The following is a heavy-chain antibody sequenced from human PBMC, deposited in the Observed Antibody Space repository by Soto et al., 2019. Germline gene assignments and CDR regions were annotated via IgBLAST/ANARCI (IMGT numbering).Heavy chain of an antibody. V-gene: IGHV4-39*01. CDR2: IYYSATT. D-gene: IGHD3-3*01. CDR3: ASGRRIFGVVSHYYNGMDG. J-gene: IGHJ6*02. Sequence: PSESLSLPCTVSGRSISSSSYYWGWIRQPPGKGLEWIGSIYYSATTYYNPSLKSRVTISVDTSKNQFSLKLSSVTAADTAVYYCASGRRIFGVVSHYYNGMDGWRQGTTLT. CDR1: GRSISSSSYY.